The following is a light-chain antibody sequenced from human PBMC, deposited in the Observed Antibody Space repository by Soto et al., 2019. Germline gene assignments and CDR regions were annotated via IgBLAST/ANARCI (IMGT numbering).Light chain of an antibody. Sequence: EIVMTQSPATLSVSPGERSTLSCSASQSVGSLLAWYQQKPGQAPRLLIYDTSIRATGIPARFSGSGSGTDFTLTISSLEPEDFAVYYCQQRNSWPPTFTFGQGTRLEIK. CDR2: DTS. CDR1: QSVGSL. CDR3: QQRNSWPPTFT. V-gene: IGKV3-11*01. J-gene: IGKJ5*01.